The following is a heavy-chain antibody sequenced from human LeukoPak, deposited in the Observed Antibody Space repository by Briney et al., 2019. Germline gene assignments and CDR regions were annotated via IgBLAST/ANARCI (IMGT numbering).Heavy chain of an antibody. CDR1: GFTFRSFA. D-gene: IGHD5-12*01. J-gene: IGHJ4*02. CDR3: AREGGSCTSNSCSDYFDY. V-gene: IGHV3-23*01. CDR2: ISGGGGST. Sequence: GGSLRLSCEASGFTFRSFAMSWVRQAPGKGLEWVSTISGGGGSTHYADSVKGRFTISRDNSKDTVFLQMNNLRVEDTAIYYCAREGGSCTSNSCSDYFDYWGQGTLVTVSS.